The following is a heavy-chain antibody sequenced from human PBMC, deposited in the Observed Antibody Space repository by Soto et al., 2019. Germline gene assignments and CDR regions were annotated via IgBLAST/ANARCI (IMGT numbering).Heavy chain of an antibody. CDR3: PRDPSDGLISYHAYGI. CDR2: IYHSGST. CDR1: GGSVSIGSHY. J-gene: IGHJ3*02. Sequence: SETLSLTCTVSGGSVSIGSHYWSWIRQPPGKGLEWIAYIYHSGSTDYNPSLKSRVSISVDLSKNQFSLRLDSVPAADTAVSFCPRDPSDGLISYHAYGISATGTMGAVSS. D-gene: IGHD3-16*01. V-gene: IGHV4-61*01.